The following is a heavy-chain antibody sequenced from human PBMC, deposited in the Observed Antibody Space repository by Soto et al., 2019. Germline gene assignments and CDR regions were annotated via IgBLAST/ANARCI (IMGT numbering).Heavy chain of an antibody. Sequence: QVTLKESGPVLVKPTETLTLTCTVSGFSLSNARMGVSWIRQPPGKALEWLAHIFSNDEKSYSTSLKSRLTIPQDTSKSQVVLTMTNMDPVDTATYYCARILTGQWRNIFDYWGQGTLVTVSS. CDR1: GFSLSNARMG. CDR3: ARILTGQWRNIFDY. CDR2: IFSNDEK. V-gene: IGHV2-26*01. D-gene: IGHD6-19*01. J-gene: IGHJ4*02.